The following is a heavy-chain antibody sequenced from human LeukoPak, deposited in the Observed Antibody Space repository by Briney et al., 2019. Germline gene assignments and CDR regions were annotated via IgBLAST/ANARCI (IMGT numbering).Heavy chain of an antibody. D-gene: IGHD2-2*01. J-gene: IGHJ4*02. CDR2: IRYDGSNK. CDR1: GFTFITYG. V-gene: IGHV3-30*02. Sequence: GGCLRLSCAASGFTFITYGMHWVRQAPGKGLDWVAFIRYDGSNKYYADSVKGRFTISRDNSKNTVYLQMNSLRAEDTAVYYCAAPGVPAATYYFDYWGQGTLVTVSS. CDR3: AAPGVPAATYYFDY.